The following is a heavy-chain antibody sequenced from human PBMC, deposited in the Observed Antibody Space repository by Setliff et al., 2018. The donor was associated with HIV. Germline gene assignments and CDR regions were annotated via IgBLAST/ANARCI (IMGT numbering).Heavy chain of an antibody. J-gene: IGHJ4*02. V-gene: IGHV1-69-2*01. CDR1: GLTFSDYH. Sequence: ASVKVSCKVSGLTFSDYHIQSIQQAPGKGLEWMGLVDPEDGEVLYAERFQGRGTITADTSIDTAYLELSSLRSEDTAVYYCARDIYDSGWFTLEYWGQGTLVTVSS. CDR2: VDPEDGEV. D-gene: IGHD6-19*01. CDR3: ARDIYDSGWFTLEY.